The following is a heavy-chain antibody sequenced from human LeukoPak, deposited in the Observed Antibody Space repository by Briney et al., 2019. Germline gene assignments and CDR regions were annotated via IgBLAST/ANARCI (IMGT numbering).Heavy chain of an antibody. V-gene: IGHV3-64D*06. J-gene: IGHJ4*02. CDR3: VKAYS. CDR2: ISSEGGST. D-gene: IGHD1-26*01. CDR1: GFTFSGYA. Sequence: GGSLRLSCSASGFTFSGYAMHWVRQAPGKGLEDVSAISSEGGSTYYADSVKGRFTISRDNSKDTLYLQMSSLRAEDTAVYYCVKAYSWGQGTLVTVPS.